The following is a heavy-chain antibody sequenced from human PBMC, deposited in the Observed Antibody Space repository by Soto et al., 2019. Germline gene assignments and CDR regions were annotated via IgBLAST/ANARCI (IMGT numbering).Heavy chain of an antibody. D-gene: IGHD6-6*01. CDR2: IIPFLGTT. CDR1: GGTFSSYG. V-gene: IGHV1-69*10. CDR3: ARAGYTSSSIHSFFDP. Sequence: ASVKVSCKASGGTFSSYGISWVRQAPGQGLEWMGRIIPFLGTTNYAQNFQDRLTVTADTYTNTAFMELSSLRSDETAVHYCARAGYTSSSIHSFFDPRGQGTRGTVAA. J-gene: IGHJ5*02.